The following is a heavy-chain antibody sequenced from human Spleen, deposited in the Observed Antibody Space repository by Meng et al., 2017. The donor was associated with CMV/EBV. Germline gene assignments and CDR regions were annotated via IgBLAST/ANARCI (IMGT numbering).Heavy chain of an antibody. D-gene: IGHD3-16*01. J-gene: IGHJ4*02. CDR1: GFTFSSYA. V-gene: IGHV3-23*03. CDR2: IYSGGSST. CDR3: AKEGGDY. Sequence: SLGLSCAASGFTFSSYAMSWVRQAPGKGLEWVSVIYSGGSSTYYADSVKGRFTISRDNSKNTLYLQMNSLRAEDTAVYYCAKEGGDYWGQGTLVTVSS.